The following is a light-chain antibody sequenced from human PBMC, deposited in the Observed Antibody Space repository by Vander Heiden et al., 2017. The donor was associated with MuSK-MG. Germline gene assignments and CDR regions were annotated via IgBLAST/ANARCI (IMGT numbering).Light chain of an antibody. CDR2: DVS. V-gene: IGLV2-14*01. CDR3: SSYTSSSTLV. CDR1: GRYVGGYNY. J-gene: IGLJ2*01. Sequence: QSALTQPASVSGSRGQSNTISCTGTGRYVGGYNYVSWYQQHPGKAPKLMIYDVSNRPAGVSNRFSGSQSGNTASLTISGLQTEDEADYYCSSYTSSSTLVFGGGTKLTVL.